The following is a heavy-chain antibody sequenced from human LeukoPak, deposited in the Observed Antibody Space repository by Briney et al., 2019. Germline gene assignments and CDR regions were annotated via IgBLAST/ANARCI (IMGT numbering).Heavy chain of an antibody. CDR1: GFTFSSYE. CDR2: ISSSGSTI. D-gene: IGHD1-26*01. CDR3: AREAVGMGRTYYYYYMDV. J-gene: IGHJ6*03. Sequence: GGSLRLSCAASGFTFSSYEMNWVRQAPGKGLEGVSYISSSGSTIYYADSVKGRFTISRDNAKNSLYLQMNSLRAEDTAVYYCAREAVGMGRTYYYYYMDVWGKGTTVTVSS. V-gene: IGHV3-48*03.